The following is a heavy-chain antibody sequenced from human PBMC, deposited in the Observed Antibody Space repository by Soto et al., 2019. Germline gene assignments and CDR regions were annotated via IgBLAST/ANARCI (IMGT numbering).Heavy chain of an antibody. D-gene: IGHD2-21*02. CDR1: GYPFTDYF. V-gene: IGHV1-46*01. CDR3: ARELYSCGGDCPYYMDY. J-gene: IGHJ4*02. CDR2: ISLYHHST. Sequence: ASVKVSCRTSGYPFTDYFIHWVRQAPGQGLEWMGIISLYHHSTSYAQKFQGRLTVTADTSTTTVYMDLSSLTSEDSAVYWCARELYSCGGDCPYYMDYWGQGTLVTVSS.